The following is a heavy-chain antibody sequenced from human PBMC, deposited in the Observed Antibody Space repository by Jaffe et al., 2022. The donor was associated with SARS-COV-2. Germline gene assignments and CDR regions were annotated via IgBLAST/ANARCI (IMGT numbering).Heavy chain of an antibody. J-gene: IGHJ6*02. Sequence: EVQLVESGGGLVQPGGSLRLSCAASGFTFSSYWMSWVRQAPGKGLEWVANIKQDGSEKYYVDSVKGRFTISRDNAKNSLYLQMNSLRAEDTAVYYCARDTQVEPRWDYSGYDRGAHLGGYYYGMDVWGQGTTVTVSS. CDR3: ARDTQVEPRWDYSGYDRGAHLGGYYYGMDV. V-gene: IGHV3-7*01. CDR2: IKQDGSEK. D-gene: IGHD5-12*01. CDR1: GFTFSSYW.